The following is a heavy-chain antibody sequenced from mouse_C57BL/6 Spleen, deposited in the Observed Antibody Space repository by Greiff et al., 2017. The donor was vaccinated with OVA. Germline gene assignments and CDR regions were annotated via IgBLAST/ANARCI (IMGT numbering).Heavy chain of an antibody. Sequence: QVQLKESGAELVKPGASVKISCKASGYAFSSYWMNWVKQRPGKGLAWIGQIYPGDGDTNYNGKFKGKATLTADKSSSTAYMQLSSLTSEDSAVYFCARRDGSSYYYFDYWGQGTTLTVSS. V-gene: IGHV1-80*01. CDR2: IYPGDGDT. J-gene: IGHJ2*01. CDR1: GYAFSSYW. CDR3: ARRDGSSYYYFDY. D-gene: IGHD1-1*01.